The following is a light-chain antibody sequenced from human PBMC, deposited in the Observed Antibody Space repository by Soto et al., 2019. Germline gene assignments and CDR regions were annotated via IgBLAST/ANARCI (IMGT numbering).Light chain of an antibody. CDR3: QHYNSYSEA. J-gene: IGKJ1*01. CDR1: RSVDTD. Sequence: EILMTQSPATLSVSPGDIATLSCRASRSVDTDLAWYQQKPGQAPRLLVFATSARATGVPDRFRGSRSGTDFTLTISSLQPDDFATYYCQHYNSYSEAFGHGTKVDIK. CDR2: ATS. V-gene: IGKV3-15*01.